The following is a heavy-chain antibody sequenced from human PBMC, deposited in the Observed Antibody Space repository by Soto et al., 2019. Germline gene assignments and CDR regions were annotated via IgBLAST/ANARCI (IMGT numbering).Heavy chain of an antibody. CDR2: IIPILGIA. V-gene: IGHV1-69*02. CDR3: AEELGDGYNV. J-gene: IGHJ4*02. D-gene: IGHD2-21*01. Sequence: QVQLVQSGAEVKKPGSSVKVSCKASGGTFSSYTISWVRQAPGQGLEWMGRIIPILGIANYAQKFQGRVTITADKSTSTAYMELSSLRSEGAAVYYCAEELGDGYNVWGQGTLVTVSS. CDR1: GGTFSSYT.